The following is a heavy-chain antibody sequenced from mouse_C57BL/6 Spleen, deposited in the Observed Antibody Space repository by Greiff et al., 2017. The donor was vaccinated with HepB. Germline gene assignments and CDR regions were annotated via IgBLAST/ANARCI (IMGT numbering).Heavy chain of an antibody. V-gene: IGHV1-52*01. CDR1: GYTFTSYW. CDR3: ARHYYGSSYVLFDY. J-gene: IGHJ2*01. D-gene: IGHD1-1*01. CDR2: IDPSDSET. Sequence: VQLQQPGAELVRPGSSVKLSCKASGYTFTSYWMHWVKQRPIQGLEWIGNIDPSDSETHYNQKFKDKATLTVDKSSSTAYMQLSSLTSEDSAVYYCARHYYGSSYVLFDYWGQGTTLTVSS.